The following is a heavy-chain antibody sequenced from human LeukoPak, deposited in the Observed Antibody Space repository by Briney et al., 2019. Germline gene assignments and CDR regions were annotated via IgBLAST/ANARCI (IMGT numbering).Heavy chain of an antibody. CDR2: INGDGSTT. Sequence: GGSLRFSCAASGFTFSRYWIHWVRQAPGKGLVWVSRINGDGSTTSYADSVKGGFTISRDNAKNSLYLQMNSLRAEDTALYYCAKDHGFLEWLYCFDYWGQGTLVTVSS. V-gene: IGHV3-74*01. J-gene: IGHJ4*02. D-gene: IGHD3-3*01. CDR3: AKDHGFLEWLYCFDY. CDR1: GFTFSRYW.